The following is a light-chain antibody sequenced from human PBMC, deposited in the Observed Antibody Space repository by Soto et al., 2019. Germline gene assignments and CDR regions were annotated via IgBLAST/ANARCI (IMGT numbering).Light chain of an antibody. V-gene: IGLV2-14*01. Sequence: ALTQPASVSGSPGQSITISCTGTSSDVGGYNYVSWYQQHPGKAPKLMIYDVSNRPSGVSNRFSGSKSGNTASLTISGLQAEDEADYYCSSYTSSSTLDVFGTGTKVTVL. CDR1: SSDVGGYNY. CDR2: DVS. J-gene: IGLJ1*01. CDR3: SSYTSSSTLDV.